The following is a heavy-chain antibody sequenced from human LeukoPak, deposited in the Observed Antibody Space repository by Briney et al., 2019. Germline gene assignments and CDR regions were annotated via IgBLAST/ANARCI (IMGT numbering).Heavy chain of an antibody. D-gene: IGHD6-13*01. CDR1: GGSISSYY. Sequence: PSETLSLTRTVSGGSISSYYWSWIRQPPGKGLEWIGYIYYSGSTNYNPSLKSRVTISVDTSKNQFSLKLSSVTAADTAVYYCAVGIAAAGSLRASFDYWGQGTLVTVSS. V-gene: IGHV4-59*01. J-gene: IGHJ4*02. CDR2: IYYSGST. CDR3: AVGIAAAGSLRASFDY.